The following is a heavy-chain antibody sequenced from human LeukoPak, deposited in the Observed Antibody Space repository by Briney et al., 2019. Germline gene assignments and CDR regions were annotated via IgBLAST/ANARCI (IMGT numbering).Heavy chain of an antibody. D-gene: IGHD2-2*01. CDR3: ARDGEPAASFYYGMDV. CDR2: IYYSGST. Sequence: SETLSLTCTVSSGSISSGGYYWSWIRQHPGKGLEWIGYIYYSGSTYYNPSLKSRVTISVDTSKNQFSLKLSSVTAADTAVYYCARDGEPAASFYYGMDVWGQGTTVTVSS. J-gene: IGHJ6*02. CDR1: SGSISSGGYY. V-gene: IGHV4-31*03.